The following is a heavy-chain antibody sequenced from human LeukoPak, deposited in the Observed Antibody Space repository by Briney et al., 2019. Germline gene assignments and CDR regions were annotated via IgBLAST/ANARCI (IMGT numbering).Heavy chain of an antibody. CDR1: GYTFTSYY. J-gene: IGHJ6*03. V-gene: IGHV1-2*02. D-gene: IGHD1-26*01. CDR2: INPNSGGT. CDR3: AILLAPSGNYYYYYYMDV. Sequence: GASVKVSCKASGYTFTSYYMHWVRQAPGQGLEGMGWINPNSGGTNYAQKFQGRVTMTRDTSISTAYMELSRLRSDDTAVYYRAILLAPSGNYYYYYYMDVWGKGTTVTVSS.